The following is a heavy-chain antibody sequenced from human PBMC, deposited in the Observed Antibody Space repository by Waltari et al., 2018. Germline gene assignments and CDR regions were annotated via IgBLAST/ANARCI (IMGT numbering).Heavy chain of an antibody. D-gene: IGHD6-19*01. CDR3: TKDRQSIQFEY. Sequence: EVQLLESGGGLVQPGESLRLSCAASGFPFSTYAMNWVRQAPRKGVGWVSTVDNSGGRTFYAASVQGRFTISRDNLRNTVYLQMNSLRAEDTALYYCTKDRQSIQFEYWGQGILVTVSS. V-gene: IGHV3-23*01. CDR1: GFPFSTYA. J-gene: IGHJ4*02. CDR2: VDNSGGRT.